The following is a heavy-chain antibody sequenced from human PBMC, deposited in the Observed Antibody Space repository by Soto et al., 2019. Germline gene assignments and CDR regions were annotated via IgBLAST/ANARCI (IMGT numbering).Heavy chain of an antibody. J-gene: IGHJ4*02. CDR2: INPNSGGT. Sequence: ASVKVSCKASGYTFTGYYMHWLRQAPGQGLEWMGWINPNSGGTNYAQKFQGWVTMTRDTSISTAYMELSRLRSDDTAVYYCARGPDTAMVQDYWGQGTLVTVSS. CDR1: GYTFTGYY. D-gene: IGHD5-18*01. CDR3: ARGPDTAMVQDY. V-gene: IGHV1-2*04.